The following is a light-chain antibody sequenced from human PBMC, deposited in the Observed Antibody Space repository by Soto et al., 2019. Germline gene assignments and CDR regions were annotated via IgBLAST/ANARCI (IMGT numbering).Light chain of an antibody. CDR1: QGISTS. Sequence: DIQMTQSPSSLSASVGDRVTITCRASQGISTSLNWYQQKPGKAHKLLIYAAYSLQSGVQSRFSGSGSETDFTLTIRSLQPEDFATYSCQQSYSTTWTFGQGTKVDIK. CDR2: AAY. J-gene: IGKJ1*01. V-gene: IGKV1-39*01. CDR3: QQSYSTTWT.